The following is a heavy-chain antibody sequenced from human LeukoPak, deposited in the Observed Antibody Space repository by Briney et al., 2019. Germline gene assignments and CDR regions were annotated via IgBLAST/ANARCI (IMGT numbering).Heavy chain of an antibody. V-gene: IGHV4-34*01. Sequence: SETLSLTCAVYGGSFSGYYWSWIRQPPGKGLEWIGEINHSGSTNYNPSLKSRVTISVDTSKNQFSLKLSSVTAADTAVYYCAGYGSGSYYKAFDFWGQGILVTVSS. D-gene: IGHD3-10*01. J-gene: IGHJ4*02. CDR1: GGSFSGYY. CDR2: INHSGST. CDR3: AGYGSGSYYKAFDF.